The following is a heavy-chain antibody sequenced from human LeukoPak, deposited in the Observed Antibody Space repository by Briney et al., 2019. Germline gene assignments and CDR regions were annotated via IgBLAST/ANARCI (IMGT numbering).Heavy chain of an antibody. CDR3: ARPVVASHDAFDI. Sequence: SETLSLTCTVSGGSISSYYWSWIRQPPGKGLEWIGYISTSGSTNYNPSLKSRVAISVDTSKNQFSLKLSPVTAADTAVYYCARPVVASHDAFDIWGQGTMVTVSS. CDR1: GGSISSYY. J-gene: IGHJ3*02. D-gene: IGHD2-15*01. V-gene: IGHV4-4*09. CDR2: ISTSGST.